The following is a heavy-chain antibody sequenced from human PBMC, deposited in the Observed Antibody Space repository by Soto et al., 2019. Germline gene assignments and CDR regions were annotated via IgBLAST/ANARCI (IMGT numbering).Heavy chain of an antibody. D-gene: IGHD3-10*01. CDR2: ISFDESNK. Sequence: QVQLVESGGGVVQPGRSLRLSCATSGFTFSTYAMHWVRQAPDKGLEWVAVISFDESNKYYADSVKGRFSISRDNSKNTLYLQMDSLRPEDTAVYYCAKVGGFGTMVRGPYDYWGQGTLVTVSS. CDR1: GFTFSTYA. J-gene: IGHJ4*02. CDR3: AKVGGFGTMVRGPYDY. V-gene: IGHV3-30*18.